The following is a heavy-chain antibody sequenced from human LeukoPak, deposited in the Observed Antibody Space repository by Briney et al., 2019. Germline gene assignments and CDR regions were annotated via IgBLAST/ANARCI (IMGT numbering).Heavy chain of an antibody. Sequence: ASVKVSCKVSGYTLTELSMHWVRQAPGKGLEWMGGFDPEDGETIYAQKFQGRVTMTEDTSTDTAYMELSSLRSEDTAVYYCATYPFEYSSSSISLPLGYWGQGTLVTVSS. V-gene: IGHV1-24*01. CDR2: FDPEDGET. D-gene: IGHD6-6*01. CDR3: ATYPFEYSSSSISLPLGY. CDR1: GYTLTELS. J-gene: IGHJ4*02.